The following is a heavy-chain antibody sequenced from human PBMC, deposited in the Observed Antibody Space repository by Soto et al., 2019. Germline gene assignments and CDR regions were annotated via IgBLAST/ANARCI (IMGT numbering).Heavy chain of an antibody. J-gene: IGHJ3*02. CDR2: IYYSGST. D-gene: IGHD1-26*01. V-gene: IGHV4-31*01. CDR3: ARAPDPWDDAFDI. Sequence: QVQLQESGPGLVKPSQTLSLTCTVSGGSISSGGYYWSWIRQHPGKGLECIGYIYYSGSTSYNASLERLVTISVDPSKNQFSLTLSSVTAADTAVYYGARAPDPWDDAFDIWGHRTMVTVSS. CDR1: GGSISSGGYY.